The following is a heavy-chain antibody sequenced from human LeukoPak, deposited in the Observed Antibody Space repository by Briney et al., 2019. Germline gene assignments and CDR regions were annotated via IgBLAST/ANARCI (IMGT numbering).Heavy chain of an antibody. Sequence: GGSLRLSCAASGFTFSSYRMHWVRQAPGKGLVWVSRIDNYGSRTTYADSVKGRFTISRDNSKNTLYLQMNSLRTEDTAIYYCARGMRGSSWLSFDYWGQGTLVTVSS. CDR1: GFTFSSYR. CDR2: IDNYGSRT. J-gene: IGHJ4*02. CDR3: ARGMRGSSWLSFDY. V-gene: IGHV3-74*01. D-gene: IGHD6-13*01.